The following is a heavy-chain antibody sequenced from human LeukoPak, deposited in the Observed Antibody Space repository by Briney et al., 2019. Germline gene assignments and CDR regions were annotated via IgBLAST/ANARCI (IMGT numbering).Heavy chain of an antibody. CDR1: GYTFTSYY. D-gene: IGHD3-3*01. Sequence: GASVKVSCKASGYTFTSYYMHWVRQAPGQGLEWMGIINPSGGSTSYAQKFQGRVTITTDESTSTAYMELSSLRSEDTAVYYCAGASRGRFLEWLLYWDYWGQGTLVTVSS. J-gene: IGHJ4*02. CDR2: INPSGGST. CDR3: AGASRGRFLEWLLYWDY. V-gene: IGHV1-46*01.